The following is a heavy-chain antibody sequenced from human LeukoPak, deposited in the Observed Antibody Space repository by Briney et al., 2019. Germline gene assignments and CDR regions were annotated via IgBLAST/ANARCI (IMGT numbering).Heavy chain of an antibody. D-gene: IGHD3-16*01. Sequence: GASVKVSCKASGYTFTGYYMHWVRQAPGQGLEWMGWINPNSGGTNYAQKFQGRVTMTRDTSISTAYMELSRLRSDDTAVYYCARVWAYCYYYGMDVWGQGTTVTVSS. CDR1: GYTFTGYY. CDR3: ARVWAYCYYYGMDV. V-gene: IGHV1-2*02. J-gene: IGHJ6*02. CDR2: INPNSGGT.